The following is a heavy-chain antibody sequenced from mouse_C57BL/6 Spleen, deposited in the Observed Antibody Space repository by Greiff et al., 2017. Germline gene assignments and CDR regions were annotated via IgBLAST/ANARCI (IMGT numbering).Heavy chain of an antibody. CDR3: AKLGIYDGYPFDY. CDR2: IYPGDGDT. V-gene: IGHV1-82*01. D-gene: IGHD2-3*01. CDR1: GYAFSSSW. Sequence: QVQLKQSGPELVKPGASVKISCKASGYAFSSSWMNWVKQRPGKGLEWIGRIYPGDGDTNYNGKFKGKDTLTADKSSSTAYMQLSSLTSVNSAVYFCAKLGIYDGYPFDYWGPGTTLTVSS. J-gene: IGHJ2*01.